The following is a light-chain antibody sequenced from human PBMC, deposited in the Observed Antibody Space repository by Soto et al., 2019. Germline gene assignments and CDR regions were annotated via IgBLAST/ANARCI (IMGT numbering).Light chain of an antibody. J-gene: IGKJ1*01. Sequence: DIQMTQSPSSLSASVGDRVSVTCRASQSISTFLNWYQQRPGEAPKLLIYAASSLQSGVPSRFSGSGSGADFTLTIVSLQPEDFTTYYCQQSHTPPLTFGQETKVEVK. CDR1: QSISTF. CDR3: QQSHTPPLT. CDR2: AAS. V-gene: IGKV1-39*01.